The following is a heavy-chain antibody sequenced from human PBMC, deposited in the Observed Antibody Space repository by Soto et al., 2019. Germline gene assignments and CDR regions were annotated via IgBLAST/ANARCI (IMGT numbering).Heavy chain of an antibody. V-gene: IGHV4-39*01. CDR1: GGSIISTFYY. CDR3: ARRPDFRDHGWFDP. J-gene: IGHJ5*02. D-gene: IGHD4-17*01. Sequence: SETLSLTCTVSGGSIISTFYYWRWLRQPPGRGLEWIANIHYSGETHYSPSLKSRVAISVDTSKSQFSLTLDSVTAADTAVYYCARRPDFRDHGWFDPWGQGILVTVSS. CDR2: IHYSGET.